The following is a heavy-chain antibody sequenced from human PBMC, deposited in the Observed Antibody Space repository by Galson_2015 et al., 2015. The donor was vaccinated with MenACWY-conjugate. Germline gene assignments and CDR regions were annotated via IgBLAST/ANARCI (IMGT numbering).Heavy chain of an antibody. CDR1: GFTLSRYA. CDR3: AKPYYRTRSLCSYYFAIGV. V-gene: IGHV3-23*01. Sequence: SLRLSCAASGFTLSRYAMSWVRQAPGKGLEWVSAISGSGGSTYYADSVKGRFTISRDNSKNTLYLQMNSLRAEDTAVYYCAKPYYRTRSLCSYYFAIGVRVQGTTGAVSS. J-gene: IGHJ6*02. D-gene: IGHD3-10*01. CDR2: ISGSGGST.